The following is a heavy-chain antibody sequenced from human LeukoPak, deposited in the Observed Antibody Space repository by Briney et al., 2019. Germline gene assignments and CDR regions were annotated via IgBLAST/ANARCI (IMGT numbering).Heavy chain of an antibody. CDR1: GFTFSDYY. CDR3: ASHIDCSSTSCYEYYYYGMDV. D-gene: IGHD2-2*01. V-gene: IGHV3-11*01. Sequence: GGSLRLSCAASGFTFSDYYMSWIRQAPGKGLEWVSYISSSCSTIYYADSVKGRFTISRDNAKNSLYLQMTSLRAEDTAVYYCASHIDCSSTSCYEYYYYGMDVWGQGTTVTVSS. J-gene: IGHJ6*02. CDR2: ISSSCSTI.